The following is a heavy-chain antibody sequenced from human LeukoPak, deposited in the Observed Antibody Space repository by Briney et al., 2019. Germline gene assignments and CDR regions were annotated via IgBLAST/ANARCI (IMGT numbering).Heavy chain of an antibody. CDR2: ISGSGGST. CDR3: AKDSYLGYCSSTSCYYFDY. CDR1: GFTFSSYA. V-gene: IGHV3-23*01. D-gene: IGHD2-2*01. J-gene: IGHJ4*02. Sequence: GGSLRLSCAASGFTFSSYAMSWVRQAPGEGLEWVSAISGSGGSTYYADSVKGRFTISRDNSKNTLYLQMNSLRAEDTAVYYCAKDSYLGYCSSTSCYYFDYWGQGTLVTVSS.